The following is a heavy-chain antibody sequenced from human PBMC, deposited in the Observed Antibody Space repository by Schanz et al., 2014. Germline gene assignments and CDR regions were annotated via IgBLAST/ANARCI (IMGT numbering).Heavy chain of an antibody. V-gene: IGHV3-21*01. CDR2: IGRRGQVI. CDR3: ARSYHDDDDYTRALDM. J-gene: IGHJ3*02. Sequence: AELVESGGGVVQPGGSLRLSCEASGFIFSNHGMNWVRQAPGKGLEWVACIGRRGQVIYYADSMEGRFTISRDNAQNSLFLQMNSLRVEDTAVYYCARSYHDDDDYTRALDMWGQGTMVTVSS. D-gene: IGHD3-16*01. CDR1: GFIFSNHG.